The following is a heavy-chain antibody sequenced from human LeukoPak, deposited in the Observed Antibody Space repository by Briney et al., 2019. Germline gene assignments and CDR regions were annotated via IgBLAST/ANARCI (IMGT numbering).Heavy chain of an antibody. V-gene: IGHV3-21*01. J-gene: IGHJ5*02. CDR3: ARSYYDILTGYPPTPTFDP. CDR1: GFTFSSYS. D-gene: IGHD3-9*01. CDR2: ISSSSSYI. Sequence: PGGSLRLSCAASGFTFSSYSMNWVRQAPGKGLEWVSSISSSSSYIYYVDSVKGRFTISRDNAKNSLYLQMNSLRAEDTAVYYCARSYYDILTGYPPTPTFDPWGQGTLVTVSS.